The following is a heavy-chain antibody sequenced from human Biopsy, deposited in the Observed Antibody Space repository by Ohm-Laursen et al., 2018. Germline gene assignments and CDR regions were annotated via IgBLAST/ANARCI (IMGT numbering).Heavy chain of an antibody. J-gene: IGHJ4*02. V-gene: IGHV4-4*08. CDR3: ARHDRSGYWGLDY. CDR2: IYSGGRT. D-gene: IGHD3-22*01. CDR1: GGSLNNHY. Sequence: SETLSLTCSVSGGSLNNHYWSWIRQSPGKGLEWLAYIYSGGRTNYNPSLKSRIIVSVDTSKNQLSLKVTSGTATDTAMYYCARHDRSGYWGLDYWGQGALVTVSA.